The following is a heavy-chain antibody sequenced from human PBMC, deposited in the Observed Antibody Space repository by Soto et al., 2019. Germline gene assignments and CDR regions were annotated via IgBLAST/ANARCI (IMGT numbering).Heavy chain of an antibody. CDR1: GFTFSSYA. CDR2: ISSNGGST. D-gene: IGHD6-13*01. Sequence: GGSLRLSCAASGFTFSSYAMHWVRQAPGKGLEYVSAISSNGGSTYYANSVKGRFTISRDNSKNTLYLQMGSLRAEDMAVYYCARRQQEYYYHMDVWGKGTKVTVSS. J-gene: IGHJ6*03. V-gene: IGHV3-64*01. CDR3: ARRQQEYYYHMDV.